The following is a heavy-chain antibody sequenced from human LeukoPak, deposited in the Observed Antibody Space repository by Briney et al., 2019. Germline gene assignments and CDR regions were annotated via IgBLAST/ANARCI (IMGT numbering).Heavy chain of an antibody. D-gene: IGHD6-13*01. CDR3: ARGPARSSSWEFDY. J-gene: IGHJ4*02. CDR2: IKQDGSEK. V-gene: IGHV3-7*01. Sequence: PGGSLRLSCAASEFTFSNYWMGWVRQAPGKGLEWVANIKQDGSEKQYVDSVKGRFTISRDNGKNSLYLQMNSLRVEDTAVYYCARGPARSSSWEFDYWGQGNLVTVTS. CDR1: EFTFSNYW.